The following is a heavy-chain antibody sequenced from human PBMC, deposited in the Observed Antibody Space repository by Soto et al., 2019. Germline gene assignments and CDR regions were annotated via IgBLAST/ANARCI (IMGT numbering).Heavy chain of an antibody. CDR3: ARRRDSSRPYYYYYMDV. D-gene: IGHD4-4*01. Sequence: ASVKVSCKASGYTFTSYDINWVRQATGQGLEWMGWMNPNSGNTGYAQKFQGRVTMTRNTSISTAYMELSSLRSEDTAVYYCARRRDSSRPYYYYYMDVWGKGTTVTVSS. CDR1: GYTFTSYD. V-gene: IGHV1-8*01. CDR2: MNPNSGNT. J-gene: IGHJ6*03.